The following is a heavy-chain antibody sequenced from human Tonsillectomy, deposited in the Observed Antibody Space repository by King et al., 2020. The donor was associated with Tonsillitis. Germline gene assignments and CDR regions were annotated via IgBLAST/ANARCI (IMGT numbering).Heavy chain of an antibody. D-gene: IGHD3-9*01. CDR2: IYSGGST. CDR1: GFTVSSNY. Sequence: VQLVESGGGLIQPGGSLRLSCAASGFTVSSNYMSWVRQAPGKGLEWVSVIYSGGSTYYADSVKGRFTISRDNSKNTLYLQMNSLRAEDTAVYYCARDRDYDILTGSNSYYYGMDVWGQGTTGTVSS. J-gene: IGHJ6*02. V-gene: IGHV3-53*01. CDR3: ARDRDYDILTGSNSYYYGMDV.